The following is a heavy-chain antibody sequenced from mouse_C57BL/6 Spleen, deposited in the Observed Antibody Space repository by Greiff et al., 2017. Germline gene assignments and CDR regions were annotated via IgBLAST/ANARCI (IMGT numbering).Heavy chain of an antibody. J-gene: IGHJ3*01. CDR2: INYDGSST. CDR3: AREYGAYDYEGWFAY. D-gene: IGHD2-4*01. Sequence: EVKLVESEGGLVQPGSSMKLSCTASGFTFSDYYMAWVRQVPEKGLEWVANINYDGSSTYYLDSLKSRFIISRDNAKNILYLQMSRLKSEDTATYYCAREYGAYDYEGWFAYWGQGTLVTVSA. CDR1: GFTFSDYY. V-gene: IGHV5-16*01.